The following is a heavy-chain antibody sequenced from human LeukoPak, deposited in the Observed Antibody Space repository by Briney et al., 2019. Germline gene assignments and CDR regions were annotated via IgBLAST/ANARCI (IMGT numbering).Heavy chain of an antibody. CDR1: GFTFSNYG. Sequence: PGRSLRLSCAASGFTFSNYGMHWVRQAPGKGLEWVAVIWYDGSNKYYADSVKGRFTISRDNSKNTVYLQMNSLRVEDTAVYYCARDQRPGWGEYFQHWGQGTLVTVSS. V-gene: IGHV3-33*08. D-gene: IGHD3-16*01. CDR2: IWYDGSNK. J-gene: IGHJ1*01. CDR3: ARDQRPGWGEYFQH.